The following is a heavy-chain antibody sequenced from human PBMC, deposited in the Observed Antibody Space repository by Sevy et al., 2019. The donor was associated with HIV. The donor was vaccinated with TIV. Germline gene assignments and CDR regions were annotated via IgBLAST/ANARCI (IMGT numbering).Heavy chain of an antibody. CDR3: TTGGSLFQH. Sequence: GESLNISCAASGFTFSNVWMSWVRQAPGKGLEWVGHIKSKTEGGTADYAAPVKGRFTISRDDSKNTLSLQMNSLKTEDTAVYFCTTGGSLFQHWGQGSLVTVSS. D-gene: IGHD2-15*01. V-gene: IGHV3-15*01. CDR2: IKSKTEGGTA. CDR1: GFTFSNVW. J-gene: IGHJ1*01.